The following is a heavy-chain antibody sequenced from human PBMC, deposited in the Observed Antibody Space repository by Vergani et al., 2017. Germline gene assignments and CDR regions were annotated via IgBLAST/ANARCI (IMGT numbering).Heavy chain of an antibody. J-gene: IGHJ5*02. CDR2: TWYDGNNK. CDR3: ARDLRLLYNRFDP. V-gene: IGHV3-33*01. Sequence: QVQLVESGGGVVQPGRSLRLSCAASGFTFNQSGMHWVRQAPGKGLEWVAVTWYDGNNKQYADSVTGRFTISRDNSKSTMYLQMNSLRDEDTGVYYCARDLRLLYNRFDPWGQGTLVTVSS. D-gene: IGHD1-14*01. CDR1: GFTFNQSG.